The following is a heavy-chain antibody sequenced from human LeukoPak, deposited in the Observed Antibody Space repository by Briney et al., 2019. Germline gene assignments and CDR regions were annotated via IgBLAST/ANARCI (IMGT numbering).Heavy chain of an antibody. V-gene: IGHV4-61*02. D-gene: IGHD4-17*01. J-gene: IGHJ2*01. CDR2: IYTSGST. CDR3: ARDRGTVTERRYFDL. CDR1: GGSLSSGNYY. Sequence: NPSQTLSLTCTASGGSLSSGNYYWSWIRQPAGEGLEWIGRIYTSGSTNYNPSLKSRVTILLDTSKNQFSLKLTSVTAADTAVYYCARDRGTVTERRYFDLWGRGTLVTVSS.